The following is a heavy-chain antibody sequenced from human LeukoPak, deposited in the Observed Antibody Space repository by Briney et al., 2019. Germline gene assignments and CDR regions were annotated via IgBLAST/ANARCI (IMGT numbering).Heavy chain of an antibody. D-gene: IGHD6-13*01. CDR3: ARAGEVIAAGSTLDY. V-gene: IGHV4-34*01. CDR1: GGSFSGYY. CDR2: INHSGST. J-gene: IGHJ4*02. Sequence: PSETLSLTCAVYGGSFSGYYWSWIRQPPGKGLEWIGEINHSGSTNYNPSLKSRVTISVDTSKNQFSLKLSSVTAADTAVCYCARAGEVIAAGSTLDYWGQGTLVTVSS.